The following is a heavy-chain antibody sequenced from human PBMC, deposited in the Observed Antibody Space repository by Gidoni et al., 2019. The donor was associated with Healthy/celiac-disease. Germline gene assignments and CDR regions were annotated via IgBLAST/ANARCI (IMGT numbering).Heavy chain of an antibody. J-gene: IGHJ4*02. CDR3: AKVNSGYDFGGDYFDY. V-gene: IGHV3-23*01. CDR1: GFTFSSYA. CDR2: ISGSGGST. Sequence: EVQLLESGGGLVQPGGSLRLSCAASGFTFSSYAMSWVRQAPGKGLEWVSGISGSGGSTYYADSVKGRFTISRDNSKNTLYLQMNSLRAEDTAVYYCAKVNSGYDFGGDYFDYWGQGTLVTVSS. D-gene: IGHD5-12*01.